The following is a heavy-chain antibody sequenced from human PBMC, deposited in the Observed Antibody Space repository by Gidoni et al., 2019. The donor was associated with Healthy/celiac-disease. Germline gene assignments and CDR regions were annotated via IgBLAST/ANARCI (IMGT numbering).Heavy chain of an antibody. CDR1: GGSISRSSYY. Sequence: QLQLQESGPGLVKPSETLSLTCTVSGGSISRSSYYWGWLRQPPGKGLEWIGCIYYRGGTYYNPSLKSRVTISVDTSKTQFSLKLSSVTAADTAVYYCARRAGMGYDSSGPRDAFDIWGQGTMVTVSS. CDR3: ARRAGMGYDSSGPRDAFDI. J-gene: IGHJ3*02. V-gene: IGHV4-39*01. CDR2: IYYRGGT. D-gene: IGHD3-22*01.